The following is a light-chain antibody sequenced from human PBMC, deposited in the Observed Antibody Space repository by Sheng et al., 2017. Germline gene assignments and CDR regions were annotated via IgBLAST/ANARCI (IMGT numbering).Light chain of an antibody. CDR2: KAS. V-gene: IGKV1-5*03. Sequence: DIQMTQSPSSLSASIGDRVTITCRASQSVSIWLAWYQQKPGKAPKLLISKASNLETGVPSRFSGSGSGTEFTLTISSLQPDDFATYYCQQYNSYLYTFGQGTKLEI. CDR1: QSVSIW. J-gene: IGKJ2*01. CDR3: QQYNSYLYT.